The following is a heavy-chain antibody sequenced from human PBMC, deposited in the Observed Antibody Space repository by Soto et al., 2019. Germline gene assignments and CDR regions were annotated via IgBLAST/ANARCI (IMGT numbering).Heavy chain of an antibody. Sequence: EVELVESGGGLVQPGGSLRLSCAASGFNFRSYWIHWVRQAPGKGLMWVSHSNSDGTNTSYADSVKGRFTISRDNAKTTLFLHMDNLRAEDSALYYCVKRGRNWGAFDFWGQGTTVVVSS. CDR2: SNSDGTNT. CDR1: GFNFRSYW. D-gene: IGHD7-27*01. J-gene: IGHJ3*01. V-gene: IGHV3-74*01. CDR3: VKRGRNWGAFDF.